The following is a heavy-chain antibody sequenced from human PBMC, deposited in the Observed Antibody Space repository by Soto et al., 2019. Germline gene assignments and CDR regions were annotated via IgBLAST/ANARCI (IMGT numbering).Heavy chain of an antibody. CDR1: GVPFSSYG. CDR2: IWYDGSNK. D-gene: IGHD5-12*01. V-gene: IGHV3-33*01. CDR3: ARDERPSEYSGYNIDY. J-gene: IGHJ4*02. Sequence: GGSLRLCCAASGVPFSSYGMHWVRQAPGKGLEWVAVIWYDGSNKYYADSVKGRFTISRDNSKNTLYLQMNSLRAEDTAVYYCARDERPSEYSGYNIDYWGQGTLVTVSS.